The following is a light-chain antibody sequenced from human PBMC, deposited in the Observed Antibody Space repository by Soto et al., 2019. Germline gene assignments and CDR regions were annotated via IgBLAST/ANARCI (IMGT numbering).Light chain of an antibody. CDR1: QGISSF. J-gene: IGKJ4*01. CDR3: QQLNSCR. V-gene: IGKV1-9*01. CDR2: ATS. Sequence: DIQMTQSPSSLSASVGDRVTITCRASQGISSFLAWYQQKPGKAPKLLIYATSTLQSGVPSRFSGSRSGTDFTLTISSLQPEDFASYYCQQLNSCRFGGGTKVDIK.